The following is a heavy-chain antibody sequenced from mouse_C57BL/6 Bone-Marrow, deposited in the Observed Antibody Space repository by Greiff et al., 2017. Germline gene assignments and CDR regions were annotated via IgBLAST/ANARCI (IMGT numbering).Heavy chain of an antibody. V-gene: IGHV1-81*01. CDR1: GYTFTSYG. Sequence: QVQLQQSGAELARPGASVKLSCKASGYTFTSYGISWVKQRTGQGLVWIGEIYPRSGNTYYNEKFKGKATLTADKSSSTAYMELRSLTSEDSAVYFCARCPWFADWGQGTLVTVSA. CDR2: IYPRSGNT. J-gene: IGHJ3*01. CDR3: ARCPWFAD.